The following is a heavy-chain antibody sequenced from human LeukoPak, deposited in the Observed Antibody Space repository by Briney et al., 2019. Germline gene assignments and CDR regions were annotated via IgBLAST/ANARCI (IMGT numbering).Heavy chain of an antibody. J-gene: IGHJ4*02. V-gene: IGHV3-7*01. CDR2: IKEDGTAK. D-gene: IGHD4-23*01. Sequence: GGSLRLSCAASGFTVKDFWMAWFRQAPGKGLEWVAHIKEDGTAKYYADSARGRFTISKDDDKNSLSLQMNSLRVEDMAVYYCVKGGWELDYWGQGTLVTVAS. CDR1: GFTVKDFW. CDR3: VKGGWELDY.